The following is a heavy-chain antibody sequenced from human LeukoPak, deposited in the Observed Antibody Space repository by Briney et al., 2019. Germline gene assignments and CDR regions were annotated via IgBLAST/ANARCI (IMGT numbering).Heavy chain of an antibody. J-gene: IGHJ4*02. CDR2: IYYSGST. Sequence: PSETLSLTCTVSGGSISSSSYYWGWIRQPPGKGLEWIGSIYYSGSTYYNPSLKSRVTISVDTSKNQFSLKLSSVTAADTAVYYCARDLAGEKAFDYWGQGTLVTVSS. V-gene: IGHV4-39*07. CDR3: ARDLAGEKAFDY. CDR1: GGSISSSSYY.